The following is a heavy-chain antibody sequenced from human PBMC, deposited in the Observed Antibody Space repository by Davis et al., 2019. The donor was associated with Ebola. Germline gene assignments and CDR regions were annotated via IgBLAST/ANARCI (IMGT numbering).Heavy chain of an antibody. D-gene: IGHD2-15*01. CDR1: GYTFTGYY. CDR2: INPNSGGT. J-gene: IGHJ4*02. CDR3: ARGGRYCSGGSCYQRGYFDY. V-gene: IGHV1-2*02. Sequence: ASVKVSCKASGYTFTGYYMHWVRQAPGQGLEWMGWINPNSGGTNYAQKFQGRVTMTRDTSISTAYMELSRLRSDDTAVYYCARGGRYCSGGSCYQRGYFDYWGQGTLVTVSS.